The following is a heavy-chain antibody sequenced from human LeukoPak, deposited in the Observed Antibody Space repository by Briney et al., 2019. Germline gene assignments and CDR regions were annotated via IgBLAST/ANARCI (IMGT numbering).Heavy chain of an antibody. Sequence: SETLSLTCTVSDGSISSSNYYWAWIRQPPGKGLEWIANIFYTGNTYYNPSLKSRVTISIDTSKNQFSLRLNSVTATDTAVYYCARLNEPGWFDPWGQGTLVTASS. CDR3: ARLNEPGWFDP. J-gene: IGHJ5*02. V-gene: IGHV4-39*01. CDR1: DGSISSSNYY. CDR2: IFYTGNT. D-gene: IGHD1-14*01.